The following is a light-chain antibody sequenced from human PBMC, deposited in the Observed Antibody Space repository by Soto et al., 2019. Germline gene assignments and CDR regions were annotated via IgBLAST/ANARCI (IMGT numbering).Light chain of an antibody. J-gene: IGKJ4*01. CDR1: QSISTY. CDR2: AAS. Sequence: DIQMTQSPSSLSASVGDRVTITCRASQSISTYLNWYQQKPGKAPKLLIYAASTLQSGVPSRFSGIGSGTDFTLTISSLQPEDFATYYCQQSYRTPLTFGGGTKVEI. CDR3: QQSYRTPLT. V-gene: IGKV1-39*01.